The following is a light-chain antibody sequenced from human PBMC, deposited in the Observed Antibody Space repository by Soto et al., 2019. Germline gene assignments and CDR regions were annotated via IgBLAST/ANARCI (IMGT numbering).Light chain of an antibody. CDR2: DAS. CDR3: QHYSTVWA. J-gene: IGKJ1*01. V-gene: IGKV1-5*01. CDR1: QSISRG. Sequence: DIQLTQSPSTLSSSAGDRVTITCRASQSISRGLAWYQQKPGKAPNVLIYDASTLESGVPSRFSGSGSGTEFTLTISSLQPEDFATYYCQHYSTVWAFGQGTKVDI.